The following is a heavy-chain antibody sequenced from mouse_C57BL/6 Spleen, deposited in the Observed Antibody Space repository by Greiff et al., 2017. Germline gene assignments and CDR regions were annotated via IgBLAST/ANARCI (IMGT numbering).Heavy chain of an antibody. V-gene: IGHV5-9*01. J-gene: IGHJ2*01. CDR2: ISGGGGNT. Sequence: EVKLVESGGGLVKPGGSLKLSCAASGFTFSSYTMSWVRQTPEKRLEWVATISGGGGNTYYPDSVKGRFTISRDNAKNTLYLQMSSLRSEDTALYYCARQKLAFFDYWGQGTTLTVSS. D-gene: IGHD4-1*01. CDR1: GFTFSSYT. CDR3: ARQKLAFFDY.